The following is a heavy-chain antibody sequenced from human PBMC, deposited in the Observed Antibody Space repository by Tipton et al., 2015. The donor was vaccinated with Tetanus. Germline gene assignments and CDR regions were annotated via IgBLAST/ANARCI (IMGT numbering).Heavy chain of an antibody. D-gene: IGHD1-26*01. V-gene: IGHV4-59*01. J-gene: IGHJ4*02. CDR3: ARDIEEVGATKYFDY. CDR2: IHSSGST. CDR1: GGSISSYY. Sequence: TLSLTCTVSGGSISSYYWSWIRQPPGKGPEWIGQIHSSGSTSYIPSLKSRVTISLDTSKNQFSLRLTSATAADTAVYYCARDIEEVGATKYFDYWGQGTLVTVSS.